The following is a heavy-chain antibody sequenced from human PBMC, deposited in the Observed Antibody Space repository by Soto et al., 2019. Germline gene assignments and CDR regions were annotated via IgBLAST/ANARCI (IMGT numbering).Heavy chain of an antibody. CDR3: ARVGGGYRSAFDI. CDR2: INPNSGVA. Sequence: GASVKVSCKASGYTFTGYYMHWVRQAPGQGLEWMGWINPNSGVANYAQKFQGRVTMTTDKSTSTAYMELSSLRSEDTAVYYCARVGGGYRSAFDIWGQGTMVTVSS. J-gene: IGHJ3*02. D-gene: IGHD3-16*02. V-gene: IGHV1-2*02. CDR1: GYTFTGYY.